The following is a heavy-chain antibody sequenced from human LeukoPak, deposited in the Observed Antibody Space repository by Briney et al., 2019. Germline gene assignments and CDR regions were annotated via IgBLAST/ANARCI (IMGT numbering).Heavy chain of an antibody. CDR2: ISGSGRST. D-gene: IGHD3-10*02. J-gene: IGHJ3*02. V-gene: IGHV3-23*01. CDR3: ARVFGPHDAFDI. Sequence: PGGSLRLSCAASGFTFSSYDMSWVRQAPGKGLEWVSGISGSGRSTYYADSVKGRFTISRDNSKNMLYVQMNSLRAEDTAVYYCARVFGPHDAFDIWGQGTMVTVSS. CDR1: GFTFSSYD.